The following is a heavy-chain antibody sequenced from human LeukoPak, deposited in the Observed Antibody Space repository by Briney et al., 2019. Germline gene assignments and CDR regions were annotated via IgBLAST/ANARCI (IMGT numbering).Heavy chain of an antibody. CDR2: INPSGGSA. Sequence: ASXKVSCKASGYTFTSYYMHWVRQAPGQGLEWMGIINPSGGSASYAQEFQGRVTMTRDTSTSTVYMELSSLRSEDTAVYYCARVGHYYDSSGYSPFDYWGQGTLVTVSS. D-gene: IGHD3-22*01. J-gene: IGHJ4*02. CDR1: GYTFTSYY. CDR3: ARVGHYYDSSGYSPFDY. V-gene: IGHV1-46*01.